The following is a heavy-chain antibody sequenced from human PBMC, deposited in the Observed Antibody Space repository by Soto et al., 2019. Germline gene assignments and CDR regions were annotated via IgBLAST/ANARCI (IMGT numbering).Heavy chain of an antibody. Sequence: GESLKISCKGSGYSFTSYWIGWVRQMPGKGLGSMGIIYPGDSDTRYSPSFQGQVTISADKSISTAYLQWSSLKASDTAMYYFARTAAAGKYYSGMDVWGQGTTVTVAS. J-gene: IGHJ6*02. V-gene: IGHV5-51*01. CDR2: IYPGDSDT. D-gene: IGHD6-13*01. CDR3: ARTAAAGKYYSGMDV. CDR1: GYSFTSYW.